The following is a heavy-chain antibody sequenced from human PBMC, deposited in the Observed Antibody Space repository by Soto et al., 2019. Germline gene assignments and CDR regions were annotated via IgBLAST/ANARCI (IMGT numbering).Heavy chain of an antibody. CDR2: IKSKPDGRTT. V-gene: IGHV3-15*01. J-gene: IGHJ6*02. CDR3: TTGDV. Sequence: GGSLGIGCAASGFTFSNAWMSWVRQAPGKGLEWLAPIKSKPDGRTTDYAAPVKGRFTISRDDSKNTLYLQMNSLKTEDTAVYYCTTGDVWGQGTTVTVSS. CDR1: GFTFSNAW.